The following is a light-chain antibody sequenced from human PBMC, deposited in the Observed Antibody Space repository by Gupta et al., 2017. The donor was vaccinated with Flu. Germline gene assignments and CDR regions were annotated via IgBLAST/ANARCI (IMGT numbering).Light chain of an antibody. CDR2: AAS. V-gene: IGKV1-39*01. Sequence: DIQMTQSPSSLSASVGTRVTITSRASQSISNYLNWYQHKPGEDPKVLIYAASSLQSGVPSRLSGSGSGTDVTLRISSLQPEYFATYYCEQGGTFGQGTKLEI. CDR1: QSISNY. CDR3: EQGGT. J-gene: IGKJ2*01.